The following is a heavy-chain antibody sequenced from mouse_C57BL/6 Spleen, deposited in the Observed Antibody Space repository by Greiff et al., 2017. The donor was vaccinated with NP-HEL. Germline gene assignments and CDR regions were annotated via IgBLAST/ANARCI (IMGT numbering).Heavy chain of an antibody. V-gene: IGHV1-52*01. Sequence: QVQLQQSGAELVRPGSSVKLSCKASGYTFTSYWMHWVKQRPIQGLEWIGNIDPSDSETHYNQKFKDKATLTVDKSSSTAYMQLSSLTSEDSAVYYCARHDYYGSSPYFDYWGQGTTLTVSS. J-gene: IGHJ2*01. D-gene: IGHD1-1*01. CDR1: GYTFTSYW. CDR3: ARHDYYGSSPYFDY. CDR2: IDPSDSET.